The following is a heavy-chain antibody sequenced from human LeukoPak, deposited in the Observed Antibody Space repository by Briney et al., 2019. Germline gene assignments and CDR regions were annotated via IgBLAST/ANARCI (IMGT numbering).Heavy chain of an antibody. CDR1: GFTLSAYS. Sequence: GGSLRLSCAASGFTLSAYSMNWVRQAPGKGLEWVSYISASSATIYYADSVKGRFTISRDNAKNSLDLQMNSLRDEDAAVYYCARDGGQTASLFDYWGQGTLVTVSS. J-gene: IGHJ4*02. CDR2: ISASSATI. V-gene: IGHV3-48*02. D-gene: IGHD2-21*02. CDR3: ARDGGQTASLFDY.